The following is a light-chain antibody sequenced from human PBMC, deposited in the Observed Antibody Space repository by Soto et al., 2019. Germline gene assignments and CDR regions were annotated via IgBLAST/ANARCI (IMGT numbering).Light chain of an antibody. V-gene: IGLV2-11*01. CDR1: SSDVGGYNY. CDR3: SSYVGRFVV. Sequence: QSALTQPRSVSGSPGQSVTISCTGTSSDVGGYNYVSWYQQHPGKAPKLMIYDVSKRPSGVPDRFSGSKSGNTASLTISGLQAEDEADYYCSSYVGRFVVFGGGTKLIVL. J-gene: IGLJ2*01. CDR2: DVS.